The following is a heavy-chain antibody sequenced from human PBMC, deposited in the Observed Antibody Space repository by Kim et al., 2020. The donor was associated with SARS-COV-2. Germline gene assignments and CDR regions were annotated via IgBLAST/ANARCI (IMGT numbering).Heavy chain of an antibody. CDR3: ARGVGYSGYDAGWFDP. Sequence: GGSLRLSCAASGFTFDEFAMHWVRQAPGQGLEWVSGISWNGRSKGYADSVQGRFTISRDNAKNSLYLQANSLRSEDTALYYCARGVGYSGYDAGWFDPWGQGTLVTVSS. CDR1: GFTFDEFA. CDR2: ISWNGRSK. D-gene: IGHD5-12*01. V-gene: IGHV3-9*01. J-gene: IGHJ5*02.